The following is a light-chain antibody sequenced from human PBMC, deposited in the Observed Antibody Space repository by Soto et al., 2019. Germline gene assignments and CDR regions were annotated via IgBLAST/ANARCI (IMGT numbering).Light chain of an antibody. CDR1: EDVDIY. J-gene: IGKJ1*01. Sequence: EVVLTQSPATLSLSPGGRATLSCRASEDVDIYLAWYQQRPGQAPRLLIYDTSKRATGIPARFTGTGSGTDYTLTISSLEPEDFAVYYCQQRFSWPPWTFGQGTKVEIK. CDR3: QQRFSWPPWT. V-gene: IGKV3-11*01. CDR2: DTS.